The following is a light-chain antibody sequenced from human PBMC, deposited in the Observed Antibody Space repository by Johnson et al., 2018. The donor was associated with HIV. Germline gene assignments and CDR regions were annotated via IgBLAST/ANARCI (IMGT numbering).Light chain of an antibody. J-gene: IGLJ1*01. Sequence: QPVLTQPPSVSAAPGQKVTIPCSGSSSNIGNNYASWYQQVPGTAPKLLIYYNHKRPSGIPDRFSGSKSGTSATLGITGLQTGDEADYYCGTWDNSLSAGVFGTGTKVTVL. V-gene: IGLV1-51*01. CDR2: YNH. CDR3: GTWDNSLSAGV. CDR1: SSNIGNNY.